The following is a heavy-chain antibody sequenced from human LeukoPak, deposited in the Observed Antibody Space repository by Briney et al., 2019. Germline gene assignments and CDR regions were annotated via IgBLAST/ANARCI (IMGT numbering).Heavy chain of an antibody. CDR2: IYSGGST. Sequence: PGGSLRLSCAACGFTVSRNYMSWVGQAPGKGVEWVSVIYSGGSTYYADSVKGRFTISRDNSKNTLYLQMNSLRAEDTAVYYCARWGRDLDAFDIWGQGTMVTVSS. CDR1: GFTVSRNY. J-gene: IGHJ3*02. CDR3: ARWGRDLDAFDI. D-gene: IGHD3-16*01. V-gene: IGHV3-66*01.